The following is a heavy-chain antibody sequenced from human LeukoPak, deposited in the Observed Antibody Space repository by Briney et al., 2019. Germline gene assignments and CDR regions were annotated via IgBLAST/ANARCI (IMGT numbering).Heavy chain of an antibody. CDR2: IITLFGTG. Sequence: SVTVSCKASGGTLICYAISWVRPPPGQGLEWVGGIITLFGTGNYAQKLQGRVTITADESTSTAYLELSSLRSEDTAVYYRERDLGDIVVVPATDYYYYGMDVWGKGRTVTVSS. V-gene: IGHV1-69*13. D-gene: IGHD2-2*01. CDR3: ERDLGDIVVVPATDYYYYGMDV. J-gene: IGHJ6*04. CDR1: GGTLICYA.